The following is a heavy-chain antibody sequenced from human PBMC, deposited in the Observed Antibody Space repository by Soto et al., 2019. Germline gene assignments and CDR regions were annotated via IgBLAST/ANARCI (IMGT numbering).Heavy chain of an antibody. D-gene: IGHD2-2*01. V-gene: IGHV1-69*08. CDR1: GGTFSSYT. J-gene: IGHJ5*02. Sequence: QVQLVQSGAEVKKPGSSVKVPCKVSGGTFSSYTITWVRQAPGQGREWMGRIVPILDKTNYAPEFQGRLTSTADKSSTTAFMELSRLRFEDSAIYYCARAVSIQVPAPLGSWGQGTLVTVSS. CDR3: ARAVSIQVPAPLGS. CDR2: IVPILDKT.